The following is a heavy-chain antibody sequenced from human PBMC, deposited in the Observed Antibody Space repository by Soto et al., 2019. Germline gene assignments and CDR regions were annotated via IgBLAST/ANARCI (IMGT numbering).Heavy chain of an antibody. D-gene: IGHD6-19*01. V-gene: IGHV3-30-3*01. J-gene: IGHJ6*02. CDR1: GFTFSSYA. Sequence: GGSLRLSCAASGFTFSSYAMHWVRQAPGKGLEWVAVISYDGSNKYYADSVKGRFTISRDNSKNTLYLQMNSLRAEDTAVYYCARDRGYSSGWFQPEDYYYYYYGMDVWGQGTTVTVSS. CDR3: ARDRGYSSGWFQPEDYYYYYYGMDV. CDR2: ISYDGSNK.